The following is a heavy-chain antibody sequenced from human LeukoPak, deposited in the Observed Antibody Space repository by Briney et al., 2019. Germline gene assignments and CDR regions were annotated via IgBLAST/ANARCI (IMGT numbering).Heavy chain of an antibody. CDR2: IYTSGST. D-gene: IGHD6-13*01. V-gene: IGHV4-4*07. J-gene: IGHJ5*02. CDR3: ARDTPPQSIAAAVGWFDP. CDR1: GGSISRYY. Sequence: SETLSLTCTVSGGSISRYYWSWIRQPAGKGLEWIGRIYTSGSTNYNPSLKSRVTMSVDTSKNQFSLKLSSVTAADPAVYYCARDTPPQSIAAAVGWFDPWGQGTLVTVSS.